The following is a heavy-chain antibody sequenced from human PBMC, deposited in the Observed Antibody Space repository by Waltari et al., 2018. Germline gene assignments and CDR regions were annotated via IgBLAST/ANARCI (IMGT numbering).Heavy chain of an antibody. D-gene: IGHD6-19*01. J-gene: IGHJ4*02. CDR3: ARDLMAVGAITREGVDD. Sequence: QVQLVQSGGGVVQPGRSLRLSCAASGFTFSSYAMHWVRQAPGKVLEWVAVISYDGSNKYYADSVKGRFTISRDNSKSTLFLQMSSLRADDTAVYYCARDLMAVGAITREGVDDWGQGSLVTVSS. CDR2: ISYDGSNK. V-gene: IGHV3-30-3*01. CDR1: GFTFSSYA.